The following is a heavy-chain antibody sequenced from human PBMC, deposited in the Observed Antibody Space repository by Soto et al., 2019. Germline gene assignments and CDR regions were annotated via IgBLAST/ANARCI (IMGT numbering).Heavy chain of an antibody. CDR3: AKDAVPYNGEWEWFDT. V-gene: IGHV3-23*01. Sequence: QLLESGGGLVQPGGSLRVHCVASGFTFGDYAMSWVRQAPGKGLEWVSSIGGGGTDTYYAASVTGRFTISRDNSKSTLYLQMNNLRVEDTAGYYCAKDAVPYNGEWEWFDTWGQGTLVPVSS. D-gene: IGHD3-10*01. CDR2: IGGGGTDT. J-gene: IGHJ5*02. CDR1: GFTFGDYA.